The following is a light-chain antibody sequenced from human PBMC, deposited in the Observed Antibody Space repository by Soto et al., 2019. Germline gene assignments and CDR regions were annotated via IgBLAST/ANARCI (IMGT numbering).Light chain of an antibody. Sequence: QSVLTQPPSVSAAPRPKVTISCSGSSSNIGGNSVSWYQQLPGTAPKLLIYDDNKRPSGIPDRFSGSKSGTSATLGIAGFQTGDEADYYCGSWDSSLSAYVFGTGTKVTVL. V-gene: IGLV1-51*01. J-gene: IGLJ1*01. CDR1: SSNIGGNS. CDR3: GSWDSSLSAYV. CDR2: DDN.